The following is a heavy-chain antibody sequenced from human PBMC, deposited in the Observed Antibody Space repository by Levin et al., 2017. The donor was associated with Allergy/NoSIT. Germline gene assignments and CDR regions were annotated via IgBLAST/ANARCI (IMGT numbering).Heavy chain of an antibody. CDR1: GYTFSGYY. V-gene: IGHV1-2*02. Sequence: ASVKVSCKASGYTFSGYYMHWVRQAPGQGLEWMGWINPNSGGTNYAQKFQGRVTMTRDTSISTAYMELSRLRSDDTAVYYCARGGVAGPNYYYYYGMDVWGQGTTVTVSS. D-gene: IGHD6-19*01. CDR3: ARGGVAGPNYYYYYGMDV. J-gene: IGHJ6*02. CDR2: INPNSGGT.